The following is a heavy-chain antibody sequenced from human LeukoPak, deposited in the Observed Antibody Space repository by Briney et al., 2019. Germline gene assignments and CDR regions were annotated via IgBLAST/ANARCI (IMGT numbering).Heavy chain of an antibody. D-gene: IGHD1-1*01. CDR2: IQYDDSEE. CDR1: GFAFDFRVSG. Sequence: GGSLRLSCVASGFAFDFRVSGMHWVRQAPGKGLEWVAFIQYDDSEESYADSLKGRCTTSRLNSKNTVSLQINSLRAEDTGLDYCAREGGTIEIGEFDYWGQGTLVTVSS. CDR3: AREGGTIEIGEFDY. V-gene: IGHV3-30*02. J-gene: IGHJ4*02.